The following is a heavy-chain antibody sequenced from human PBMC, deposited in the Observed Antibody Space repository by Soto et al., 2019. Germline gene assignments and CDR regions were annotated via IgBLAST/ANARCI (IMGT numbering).Heavy chain of an antibody. V-gene: IGHV4-34*01. CDR2: INHSGST. Sequence: SETLSLTCAVYGGSFSGYYWSWIRQPPGKGLEWIGEINHSGSTNYNPSLKSRVTISVDTSKNQFSLKLSSVTAADTAVYYCARSGQYHDILTGYPIDYWGQGTLVTVSS. J-gene: IGHJ4*02. CDR1: GGSFSGYY. D-gene: IGHD3-9*01. CDR3: ARSGQYHDILTGYPIDY.